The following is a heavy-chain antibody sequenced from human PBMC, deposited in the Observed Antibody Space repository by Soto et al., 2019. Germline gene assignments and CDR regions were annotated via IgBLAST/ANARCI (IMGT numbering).Heavy chain of an antibody. V-gene: IGHV3-9*01. CDR3: AKDSVVYEFWSGPDS. J-gene: IGHJ4*02. D-gene: IGHD3-3*01. Sequence: VQLVESGGDLVQPGRSLRLSCAASGFTFDDYAMHWVRQAPGKGLEWVSGISWNGGTTGYADSVKGRFTISRDNAKNFLYLQMNSLRVEDTAFYYCAKDSVVYEFWSGPDSWGQGTLVTVSS. CDR2: ISWNGGTT. CDR1: GFTFDDYA.